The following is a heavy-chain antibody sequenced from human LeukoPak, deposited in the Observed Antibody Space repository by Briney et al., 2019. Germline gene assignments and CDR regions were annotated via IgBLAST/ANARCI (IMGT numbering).Heavy chain of an antibody. CDR3: ARAYCSSTSCYVGYFDY. CDR1: GFTFSSYG. J-gene: IGHJ4*02. Sequence: GGSLRLSCAASGFTFSSYGMHWVRQAPGKGLEWVAVIWYDGSNKYYADSVKGRFTISRDNSKNTLYLQMNSLRAEDTAVHYCARAYCSSTSCYVGYFDYWGQGTLVTVSS. CDR2: IWYDGSNK. V-gene: IGHV3-33*01. D-gene: IGHD2-2*01.